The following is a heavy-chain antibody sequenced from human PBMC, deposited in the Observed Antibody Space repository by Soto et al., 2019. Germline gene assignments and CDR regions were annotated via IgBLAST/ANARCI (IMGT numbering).Heavy chain of an antibody. CDR3: ARDRPYSGYDYFAY. J-gene: IGHJ4*02. CDR1: GYTFTGYY. D-gene: IGHD5-12*01. Sequence: QVQLVQSGAEVKKPGPSVKVSCKASGYTFTGYYMHWVRQAPGQGLEWMGWINPNSCGTNYAQKFQGRVTMTRDTSISTAYMELSSLRSDDTAVYYCARDRPYSGYDYFAYWGQGTLVPVST. V-gene: IGHV1-2*02. CDR2: INPNSCGT.